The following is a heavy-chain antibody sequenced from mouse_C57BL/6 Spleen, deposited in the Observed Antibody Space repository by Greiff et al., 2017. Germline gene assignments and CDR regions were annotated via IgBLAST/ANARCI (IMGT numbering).Heavy chain of an antibody. D-gene: IGHD2-5*01. J-gene: IGHJ2*01. CDR1: GFTFSSYA. CDR3: ARAYYSKDYFDY. CDR2: ISDGGSYT. Sequence: EVHLVESGGGLVKPGGSLKLSCAASGFTFSSYAMSWVRQTPEKRLEWVATISDGGSYTYYPDNVKGRFTISRDNAKNNLYLQMSHLKSEDTAMYYCARAYYSKDYFDYWGQGTTLTVSS. V-gene: IGHV5-4*01.